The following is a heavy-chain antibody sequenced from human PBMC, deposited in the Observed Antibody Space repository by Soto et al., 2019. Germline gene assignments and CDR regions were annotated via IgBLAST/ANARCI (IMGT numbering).Heavy chain of an antibody. Sequence: GGSLRLSCAASGFTFSSYAMHWVRQAPGKGLEWVAVISYDGSNKYYADSVKGRFTISRDNSKNTLYLQMNSLRAEDTAVYYYARIIGGYYTLAYGMDVWGQGTTVTVSS. CDR1: GFTFSSYA. V-gene: IGHV3-30-3*01. D-gene: IGHD3-3*01. CDR3: ARIIGGYYTLAYGMDV. J-gene: IGHJ6*02. CDR2: ISYDGSNK.